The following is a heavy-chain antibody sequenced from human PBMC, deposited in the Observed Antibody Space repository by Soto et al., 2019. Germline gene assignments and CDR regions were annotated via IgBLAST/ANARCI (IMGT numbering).Heavy chain of an antibody. Sequence: QVQLQESGPGLVKPSQTLSLTCTVSGGSISSGAYYWSWIRQHPGKGLEWIGNIYYSGSTYYSPSLKSRVSISADTSKNQFSLKLSSVTAADTAVFYCARATDEFAFDIWGQGTMVSVSS. CDR3: ARATDEFAFDI. J-gene: IGHJ3*02. V-gene: IGHV4-31*03. CDR1: GGSISSGAYY. CDR2: IYYSGST. D-gene: IGHD3-10*01.